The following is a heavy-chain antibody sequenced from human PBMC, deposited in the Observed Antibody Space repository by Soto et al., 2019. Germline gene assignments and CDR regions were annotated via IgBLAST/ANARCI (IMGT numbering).Heavy chain of an antibody. V-gene: IGHV1-69*06. J-gene: IGHJ5*02. CDR1: GGTFSSYA. CDR2: IIPIFGTA. CDR3: ARGTQHNWNYLSWFDT. D-gene: IGHD1-7*01. Sequence: SVKVSCKASGGTFSSYAISWVRQAPGQGLEWMGGIIPIFGTANYAQKFQGRVTITADKSTSTAYMELSSLRSEDTAVYYCARGTQHNWNYLSWFDTWGQGTLVTVSS.